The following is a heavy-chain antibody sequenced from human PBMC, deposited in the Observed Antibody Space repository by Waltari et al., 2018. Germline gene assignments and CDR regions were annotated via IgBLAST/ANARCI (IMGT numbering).Heavy chain of an antibody. D-gene: IGHD3-10*01. V-gene: IGHV4-38-2*01. CDR3: ARGGGLLRGVSGYGYGMDV. J-gene: IGHJ6*02. CDR1: GYSISSGSY. CDR2: INHSGLT. Sequence: LQLQESGQRLLPPSEPLSLTGAVSGYSISSGSYWAWFRQPPGKGLEWMGTINHSGLTYYNPSLKSRVTISVDTSKNHFSLEMRSVTAADTAVYYCARGGGLLRGVSGYGYGMDVWGQGTTVTVSS.